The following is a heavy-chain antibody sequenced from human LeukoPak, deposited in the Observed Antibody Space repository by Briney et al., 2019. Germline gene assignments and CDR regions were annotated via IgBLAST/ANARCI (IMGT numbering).Heavy chain of an antibody. CDR2: IYYSGST. CDR1: GGFISSSSYY. D-gene: IGHD1-7*01. CDR3: ARHDYWNYGGFDP. Sequence: SETLSLTCTVSGGFISSSSYYWGWIRQPPGKGLEWIGSIYYSGSTYYNPSLKSRVTISVDTSKNQFSLKLSSVTAADTAVYYCARHDYWNYGGFDPWGQGTLVTVSS. J-gene: IGHJ5*02. V-gene: IGHV4-39*01.